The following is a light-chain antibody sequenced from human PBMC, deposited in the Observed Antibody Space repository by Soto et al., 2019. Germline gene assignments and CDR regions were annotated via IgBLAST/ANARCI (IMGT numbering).Light chain of an antibody. V-gene: IGKV1-9*01. CDR2: GAS. CDR3: QQINRYPH. CDR1: QDISSF. Sequence: DIQLTQSPSFLSASVVDRVTITCRASQDISSFLAWYQQKPGKAPNLLIYGASTLQSGVPSRFSGSGSGTEFTLTISSLQPEDFATYYCQQINRYPHFGQGTRLEIK. J-gene: IGKJ5*01.